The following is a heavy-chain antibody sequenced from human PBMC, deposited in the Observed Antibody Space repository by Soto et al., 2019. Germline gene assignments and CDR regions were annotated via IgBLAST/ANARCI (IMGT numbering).Heavy chain of an antibody. J-gene: IGHJ6*02. CDR2: IKEDGSEK. CDR1: GFTFSRYW. D-gene: IGHD3-9*01. Sequence: GSLRLSCVASGFTFSRYWMSWVRQAPGKGLERVANIKEDGSEKYYVESVEGRFTISRDNAKNSLYLQMNSLRAEDTAVYYCARDNLDILTGYYYYYGLDVWGQGTTVTVSS. V-gene: IGHV3-7*01. CDR3: ARDNLDILTGYYYYYGLDV.